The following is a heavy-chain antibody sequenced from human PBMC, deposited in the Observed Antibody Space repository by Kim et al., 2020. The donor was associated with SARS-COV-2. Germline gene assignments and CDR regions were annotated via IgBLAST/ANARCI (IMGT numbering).Heavy chain of an antibody. D-gene: IGHD6-13*01. V-gene: IGHV5-51*01. CDR3: ARRGEEYSSSWSTTPKFYNYYYGMDV. Sequence: GESLKISCKGSGYSFTSYWIGWVRQMPGKGLEWVGIIYPGDSDTRYSPSFQGQVTLSADKSISTAYLQWSSLKASDTAMYYCARRGEEYSSSWSTTPKFYNYYYGMDVWGQGTTVTVSS. CDR2: IYPGDSDT. CDR1: GYSFTSYW. J-gene: IGHJ6*02.